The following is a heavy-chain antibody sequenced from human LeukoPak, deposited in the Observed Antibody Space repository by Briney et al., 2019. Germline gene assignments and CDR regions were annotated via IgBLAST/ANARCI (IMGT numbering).Heavy chain of an antibody. CDR1: GFTFSSYE. CDR3: ARGNLNYGGNSNY. Sequence: GGSLRLSCAASGFTFSSYEMNWVRQAPGKGLEWVSYISSSGSTIYYADSVKGRFTISRDNAKNSLYLQMNSLRAEDTAVYYCARGNLNYGGNSNYWGPGTLVTVSS. J-gene: IGHJ4*02. D-gene: IGHD4-23*01. CDR2: ISSSGSTI. V-gene: IGHV3-48*03.